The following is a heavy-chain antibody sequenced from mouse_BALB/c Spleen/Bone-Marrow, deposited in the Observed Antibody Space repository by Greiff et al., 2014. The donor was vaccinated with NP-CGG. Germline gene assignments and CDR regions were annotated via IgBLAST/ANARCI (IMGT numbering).Heavy chain of an antibody. CDR2: INPYNDGT. D-gene: IGHD2-4*01. CDR3: AREGGLRRGDYYAMDY. CDR1: GYTFTAYV. V-gene: IGHV1-14*01. J-gene: IGHJ4*01. Sequence: EVQLQQSGPELVKPGASVKMSCKASGYTFTAYVMHWVQQKPGQGLEWIGYINPYNDGTKYNEKFKGKATLTSDKSSSTAYMELSSLTFEDSAVYYCAREGGLRRGDYYAMDYWGQGTSVTVSS.